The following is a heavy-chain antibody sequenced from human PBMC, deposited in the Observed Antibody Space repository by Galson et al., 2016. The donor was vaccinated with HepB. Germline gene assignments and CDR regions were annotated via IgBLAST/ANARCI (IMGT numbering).Heavy chain of an antibody. CDR2: ISGSGDIT. CDR3: ARADTVMGTYWYFDL. V-gene: IGHV3-69-1*01. Sequence: SLRLSCAASGFTFSDHYMDWVRQAPVKGLEWVSTISGSGDITYYADSVKGRFTISRDNAKNSQYLQMNSLRAGDTAVYYCARADTVMGTYWYFDLWGRGTLVTVSS. CDR1: GFTFSDHY. D-gene: IGHD5-18*01. J-gene: IGHJ2*01.